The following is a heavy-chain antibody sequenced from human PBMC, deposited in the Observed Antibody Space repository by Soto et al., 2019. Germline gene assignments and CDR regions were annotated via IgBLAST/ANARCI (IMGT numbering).Heavy chain of an antibody. CDR2: SSGYNGDI. D-gene: IGHD2-15*01. CDR1: GYTFTSYG. V-gene: IGHV1-18*01. Sequence: ASVKVSCKASGYTFTSYGITWVRQAPGQGLEWMGWSSGYNGDIKYAQKFQGRVTMTRNTSISTAYMELSSLRSEDTAVYYCARSATTRKRYYYYGMDVWGQGTTVTVSS. CDR3: ARSATTRKRYYYYGMDV. J-gene: IGHJ6*02.